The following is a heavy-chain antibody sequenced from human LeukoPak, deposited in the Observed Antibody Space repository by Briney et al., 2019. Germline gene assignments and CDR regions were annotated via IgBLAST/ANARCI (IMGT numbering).Heavy chain of an antibody. Sequence: PSETLSLTCTVSGGSTSSYRYYWSWIRQPVGKGLEGIVRIYTSGNTNYNPSLKSRVTMSVDTSKNQFSLKLSYVTAADTAVYYCARDHQGDSSGYYDAFDIWGQGTMVTVSS. CDR1: GGSTSSYRYY. CDR2: IYTSGNT. D-gene: IGHD3-22*01. CDR3: ARDHQGDSSGYYDAFDI. V-gene: IGHV4-61*02. J-gene: IGHJ3*02.